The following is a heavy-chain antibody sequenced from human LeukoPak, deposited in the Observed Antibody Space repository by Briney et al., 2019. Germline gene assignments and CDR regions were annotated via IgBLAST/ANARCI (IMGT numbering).Heavy chain of an antibody. Sequence: SGGSLRLSCAASGFTFSSYWMSWVRQAPGKGLEWVANIKQDGSEKYYVDSVKGRFTISRDNAKNSLYLQMNSLRAEDTAVYYCARRQYDFWSGYYKPSVPNWFDPWGQGTLVTVSS. CDR2: IKQDGSEK. J-gene: IGHJ5*02. V-gene: IGHV3-7*01. CDR1: GFTFSSYW. D-gene: IGHD3-3*01. CDR3: ARRQYDFWSGYYKPSVPNWFDP.